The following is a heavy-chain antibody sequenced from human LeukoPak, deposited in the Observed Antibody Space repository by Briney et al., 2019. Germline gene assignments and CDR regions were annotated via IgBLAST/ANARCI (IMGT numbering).Heavy chain of an antibody. CDR3: TRQRSYSWYFDL. Sequence: PSQTLSLTCTVSGGSISSDDYYWSWIRQHPGKGLEWIGYIYYSGSTYYNPSLKNRLTISVDPSKNQFSLKLSSVTAADTAVYYCTRQRSYSWYFDLWGRGTLVTVSS. J-gene: IGHJ2*01. CDR2: IYYSGST. D-gene: IGHD3-10*01. V-gene: IGHV4-31*03. CDR1: GGSISSDDYY.